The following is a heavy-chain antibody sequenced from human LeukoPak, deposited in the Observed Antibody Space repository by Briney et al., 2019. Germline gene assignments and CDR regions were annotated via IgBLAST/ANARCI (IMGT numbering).Heavy chain of an antibody. CDR3: ARDDDTSSHYSLFQY. D-gene: IGHD3-22*01. Sequence: GGSLRLSCAASGFTLTQYGTHWVRQAPGEGLEWVAVLWAHGRSEYYADSVKGRFTISRDTSTSTVHLQMNSLRAEDTAVYYCARDDDTSSHYSLFQYWGQGTRVTVSS. J-gene: IGHJ4*02. CDR2: LWAHGRSE. V-gene: IGHV3-33*01. CDR1: GFTLTQYG.